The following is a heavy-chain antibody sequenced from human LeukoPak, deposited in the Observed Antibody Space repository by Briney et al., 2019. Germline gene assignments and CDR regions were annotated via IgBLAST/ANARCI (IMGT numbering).Heavy chain of an antibody. Sequence: GGSLRLSCAASGFTVSSNYMSWVRQAPGKGLEWVSVIYSGGDRFYADSVKGRFTNSRDNSKNTLYLQMNSLRVEDTAVYYCARAMRGYSYILEHWGQGTLVSVSS. CDR2: IYSGGDR. J-gene: IGHJ4*02. D-gene: IGHD5-18*01. CDR1: GFTVSSNY. CDR3: ARAMRGYSYILEH. V-gene: IGHV3-53*01.